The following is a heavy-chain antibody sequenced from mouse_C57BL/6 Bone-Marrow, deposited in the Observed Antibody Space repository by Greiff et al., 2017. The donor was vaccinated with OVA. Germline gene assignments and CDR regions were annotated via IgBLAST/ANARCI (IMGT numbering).Heavy chain of an antibody. CDR2: ISDGGSYT. J-gene: IGHJ2*01. V-gene: IGHV5-4*01. CDR3: ARGGNYNY. CDR1: GFTFSSYA. Sequence: VQVVESGGGLVKPGGSLKLSCAASGFTFSSYAMSWVRPTPEKRLEWVATISDGGSYTYYPDNVKGRFTISRDNAKTNLYLQMSHLKSEDTAMYYCARGGNYNYWGQGTTLTVSS. D-gene: IGHD2-1*01.